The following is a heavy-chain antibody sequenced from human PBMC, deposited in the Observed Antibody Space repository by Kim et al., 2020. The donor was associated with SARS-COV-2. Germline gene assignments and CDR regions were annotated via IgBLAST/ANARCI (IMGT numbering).Heavy chain of an antibody. Sequence: ADYAQKFQGRVTITADESTSTADMELSRLRSEDTAVYYCASGQWELYFDYWGQGTLVTVSS. V-gene: IGHV1-69*01. D-gene: IGHD1-26*01. CDR2: A. J-gene: IGHJ4*02. CDR3: ASGQWELYFDY.